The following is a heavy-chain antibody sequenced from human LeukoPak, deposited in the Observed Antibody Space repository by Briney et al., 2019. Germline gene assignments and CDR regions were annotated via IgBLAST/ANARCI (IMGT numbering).Heavy chain of an antibody. V-gene: IGHV4-59*01. CDR1: GASIRSYY. J-gene: IGHJ4*02. D-gene: IGHD3-10*01. CDR3: VGSIRTYYFDY. Sequence: KPSETLSLTCTVSGASIRSYYWSWIRQPSGKGLEWIGYIYYSGSTNYNPSLKSRVTISVDTSKNQSSLKLSSVTAADTAVYYCVGSIRTYYFDYWGQGTLVTVSS. CDR2: IYYSGST.